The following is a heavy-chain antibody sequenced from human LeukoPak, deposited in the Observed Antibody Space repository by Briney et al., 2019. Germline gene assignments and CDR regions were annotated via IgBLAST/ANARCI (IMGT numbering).Heavy chain of an antibody. V-gene: IGHV3-30*03. Sequence: PGGSLRLSCAASGFTFSNYGMHWVRQVPGKGLEWVAIISDDGSIKYYGDSVKGRFTVSRDDAYNTLYLQMNSLRPEDTAVYYCARPTEKYSGSYPFDYWGQGTLVTVSS. CDR2: ISDDGSIK. CDR3: ARPTEKYSGSYPFDY. CDR1: GFTFSNYG. D-gene: IGHD1-26*01. J-gene: IGHJ4*02.